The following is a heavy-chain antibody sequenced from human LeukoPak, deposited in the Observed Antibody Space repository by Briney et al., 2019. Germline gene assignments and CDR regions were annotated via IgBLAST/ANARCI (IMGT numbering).Heavy chain of an antibody. CDR2: IKQDGSEK. CDR3: ARRGIAALTGNYYYMDV. J-gene: IGHJ6*03. V-gene: IGHV3-7*03. D-gene: IGHD6-13*01. CDR1: GFTFSGYW. Sequence: GGSLRLSCAASGFTFSGYWMSWVRQAPGKGLEWVANIKQDGSEKYYVDSVKGRFTISRDNSKNTLYLQMNSLRAEDTAVYYCARRGIAALTGNYYYMDVWGKGTTVTVSS.